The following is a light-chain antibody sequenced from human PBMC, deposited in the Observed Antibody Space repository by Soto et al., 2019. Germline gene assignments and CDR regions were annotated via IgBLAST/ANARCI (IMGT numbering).Light chain of an antibody. Sequence: QSALTQPASVSGSPGQSITISCTGTSSDVGGYNYVSWYQQHPGKAPKLMIYEVSNRPSGVSNRFSGSKSGNTASLTISGLQVEDEADSYCSSYTSSSTLYVFGTGTKVTVL. CDR2: EVS. CDR1: SSDVGGYNY. CDR3: SSYTSSSTLYV. V-gene: IGLV2-14*01. J-gene: IGLJ1*01.